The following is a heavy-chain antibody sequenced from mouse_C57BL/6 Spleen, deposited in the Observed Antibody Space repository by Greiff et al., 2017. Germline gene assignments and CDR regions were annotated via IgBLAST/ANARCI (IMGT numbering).Heavy chain of an antibody. CDR3: ARLQRAY. Sequence: QVQLKQSGAELARPGASVKLSCKASGYTFTSYGISWVKQRTGQGLEWIGEIYPRSGNTYYNEKFKGKATLTADKSSSTAYLELRSLTSEDSAVYFCARLQRAYWGQGTLVTVSA. CDR1: GYTFTSYG. J-gene: IGHJ3*01. V-gene: IGHV1-81*01. CDR2: IYPRSGNT.